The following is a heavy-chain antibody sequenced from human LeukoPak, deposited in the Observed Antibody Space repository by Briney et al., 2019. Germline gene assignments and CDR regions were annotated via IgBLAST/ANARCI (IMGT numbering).Heavy chain of an antibody. CDR3: ARDHGWFGELLPYY. Sequence: SKTLSLTCTVSGGSISSYYWSWIRQPAGKGLEWIGRIYTSGSTNYNPSLKSRVTMSVDTSKNQFSLKLSSVTAADTAVYYCARDHGWFGELLPYYWGQGTLVTVSS. D-gene: IGHD3-10*01. V-gene: IGHV4-4*07. CDR1: GGSISSYY. CDR2: IYTSGST. J-gene: IGHJ4*02.